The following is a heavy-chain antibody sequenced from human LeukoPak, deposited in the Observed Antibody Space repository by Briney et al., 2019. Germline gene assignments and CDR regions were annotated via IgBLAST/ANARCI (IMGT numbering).Heavy chain of an antibody. CDR3: ARSYYGSGSPMGYVDS. D-gene: IGHD3-10*01. J-gene: IGHJ4*02. V-gene: IGHV4-39*01. Sequence: SETLSLTCTVSGSSISNSIYYWGWIRQSPGKGLEWIGSVYFSGYTYYNPSLKSRVTISVETSKNQFSLRLSSVTAADTAVYYCARSYYGSGSPMGYVDSWGQGTLVTVSS. CDR1: GSSISNSIYY. CDR2: VYFSGYT.